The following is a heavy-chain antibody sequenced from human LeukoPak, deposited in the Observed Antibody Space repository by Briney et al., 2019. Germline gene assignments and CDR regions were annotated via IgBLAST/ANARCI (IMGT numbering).Heavy chain of an antibody. D-gene: IGHD3-22*01. V-gene: IGHV1-24*01. J-gene: IGHJ5*02. CDR3: ATDSRYFDTNRYFDP. CDR1: GDSLTELS. CDR2: FDAEQGEI. Sequence: ASVKVSCKVSGDSLTELSMHWVRQAPGQGLEWMGGFDAEQGEIIYAQEFQGRVTMTEDTSTNTAYMELSSLTSADTAVYHCATDSRYFDTNRYFDPWGQGTLITVSS.